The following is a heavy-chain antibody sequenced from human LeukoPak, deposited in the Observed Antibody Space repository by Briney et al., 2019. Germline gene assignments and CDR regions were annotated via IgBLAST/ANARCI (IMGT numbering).Heavy chain of an antibody. V-gene: IGHV3-48*02. CDR1: GFTFSSYS. J-gene: IGHJ6*03. CDR3: ARASYYDFWSGYSSDYYYYMDV. Sequence: GGSLRLSCAASGFTFSSYSMNWVRQAPGKGLEWVSYISSSSSTIYYADSVKGRFTISRDNAKNSLYLQLNSLRDEDTAVYYCARASYYDFWSGYSSDYYYYMDVWGKGTTVTVSS. D-gene: IGHD3-3*01. CDR2: ISSSSSTI.